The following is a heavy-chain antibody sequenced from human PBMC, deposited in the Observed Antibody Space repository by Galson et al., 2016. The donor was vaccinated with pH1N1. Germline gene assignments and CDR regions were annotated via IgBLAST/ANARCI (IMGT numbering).Heavy chain of an antibody. V-gene: IGHV3-30-3*01. CDR2: LSYDENQE. J-gene: IGHJ6*02. D-gene: IGHD3-22*01. Sequence: SLRLSCAASGFTFIGYTMNWVRQAPGKGPEWVAVLSYDENQEYYADFVKGRFTVSRDTSQSTLYLQMNSLRPEDTAVYYCARGPKSSSGWTFYYFGMDVWGHGTTVIVS. CDR3: ARGPKSSSGWTFYYFGMDV. CDR1: GFTFIGYT.